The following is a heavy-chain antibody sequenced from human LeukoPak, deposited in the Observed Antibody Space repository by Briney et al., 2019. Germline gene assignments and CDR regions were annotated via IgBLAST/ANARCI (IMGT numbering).Heavy chain of an antibody. Sequence: SETLSLTCAVYGGSVRDNYWSWIRQPPGKGLEWIGEIHHSGSTKYNPSLKSRVTISLDTSKNQFSLKLSSVTAADTAVYYCARARIAAAVGLDYWGQGTLVTVSS. D-gene: IGHD6-13*01. CDR2: IHHSGST. J-gene: IGHJ4*02. CDR1: GGSVRDNY. CDR3: ARARIAAAVGLDY. V-gene: IGHV4-34*01.